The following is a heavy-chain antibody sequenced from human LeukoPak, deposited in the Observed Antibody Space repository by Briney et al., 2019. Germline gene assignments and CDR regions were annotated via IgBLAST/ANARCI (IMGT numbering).Heavy chain of an antibody. CDR2: MYYSGNT. Sequence: SETLSLTCTVSGGSLSSSNNYWGWLRQPPGKGLEWIGSMYYSGNTYYNPSLKSRVTISVETCKNEVSLKVNSVTAGGTALYYCARTWGWASFRYPFDRWGQGTLVTVSS. J-gene: IGHJ4*02. CDR3: ARTWGWASFRYPFDR. CDR1: GGSLSSSNNY. D-gene: IGHD3-16*02. V-gene: IGHV4-39*01.